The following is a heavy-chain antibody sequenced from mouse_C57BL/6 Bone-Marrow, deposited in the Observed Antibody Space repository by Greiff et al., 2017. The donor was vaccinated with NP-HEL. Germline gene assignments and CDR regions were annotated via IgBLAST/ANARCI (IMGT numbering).Heavy chain of an antibody. V-gene: IGHV1-58*01. CDR1: GYTFTSYG. Sequence: EVHLVESGAELVRPGSSVKMSCKTSGYTFTSYGINWVKQRPGQGLEWIGYINIGNGYTEYNEKFKGKATLTSDTSSSTAYMQLSSLTSEDSAIYFCARDYGFPAWFAYWGQGTLVTVSA. CDR3: ARDYGFPAWFAY. J-gene: IGHJ3*01. CDR2: INIGNGYT. D-gene: IGHD1-1*02.